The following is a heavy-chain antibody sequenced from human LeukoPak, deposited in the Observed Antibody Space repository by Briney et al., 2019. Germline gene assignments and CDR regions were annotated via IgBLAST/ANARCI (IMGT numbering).Heavy chain of an antibody. V-gene: IGHV3-53*01. J-gene: IGHJ6*03. CDR3: ARVRSSGYYYYYYMDV. CDR2: IYSGGST. Sequence: GGSLRLSCAASGFTASSNYMSWVRQAPGKGLEWVSVIYSGGSTYYADSVKGRFTISRDNSKNTLYLQMNSLRAEDTAVYYCARVRSSGYYYYYYMDVWGKGTTVTVSS. D-gene: IGHD3-22*01. CDR1: GFTASSNY.